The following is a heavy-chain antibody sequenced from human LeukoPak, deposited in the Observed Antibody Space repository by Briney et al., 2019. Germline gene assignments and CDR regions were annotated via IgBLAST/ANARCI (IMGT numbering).Heavy chain of an antibody. CDR2: IDPSDSYT. Sequence: GESLRISCQGSGYTFANYYITWVRQMPGKGLEWMGRIDPSDSYTHYRPSFEAHLTISADKSIRTSYLQWSSLQASDTAMYYCARLYCTTATCSRPWFDPWGQGTLVTVSS. CDR1: GYTFANYY. CDR3: ARLYCTTATCSRPWFDP. V-gene: IGHV5-10-1*01. J-gene: IGHJ5*02. D-gene: IGHD2-2*01.